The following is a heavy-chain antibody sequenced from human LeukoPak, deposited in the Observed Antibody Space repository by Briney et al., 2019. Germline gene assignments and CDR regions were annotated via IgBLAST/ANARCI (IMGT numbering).Heavy chain of an antibody. J-gene: IGHJ4*02. V-gene: IGHV3-21*04. CDR2: ISGSSSYI. D-gene: IGHD3-16*02. CDR1: GFTFSSYG. Sequence: GGSLRLSCAASGFTFSSYGMHWVRQAPGKGLEWVSSISGSSSYIYYADSVKGRFTTSRDNAKNSLYLQVNSLRAEDTAVYYCTLIYDYVWGSYRYSFDYWGQGTLVTVSS. CDR3: TLIYDYVWGSYRYSFDY.